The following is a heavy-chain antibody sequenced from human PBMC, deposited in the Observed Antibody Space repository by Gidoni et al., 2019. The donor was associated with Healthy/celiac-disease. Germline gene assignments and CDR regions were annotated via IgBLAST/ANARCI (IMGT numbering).Heavy chain of an antibody. V-gene: IGHV3-15*01. Sequence: EVQLVESGGGLVKPGGSVRLCCAASGVTCSNAWRSWARQAPGEGLEWVGRIKSKTDGGTTDYAAPVKGRFTISRDDSKNTLYLQMNSLKSEDTAVYYCTTNLLNGYYYYYGMDVWGQGTTVTVSS. CDR2: IKSKTDGGTT. J-gene: IGHJ6*02. CDR1: GVTCSNAW. CDR3: TTNLLNGYYYYYGMDV. D-gene: IGHD1-20*01.